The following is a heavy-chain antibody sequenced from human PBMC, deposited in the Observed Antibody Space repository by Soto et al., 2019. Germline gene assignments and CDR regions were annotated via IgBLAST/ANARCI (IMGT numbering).Heavy chain of an antibody. D-gene: IGHD3-10*01. J-gene: IGHJ4*02. CDR1: GFTFNSYW. V-gene: IGHV3-74*01. Sequence: EVQLVESGGGLVQPGGSLRLSCAASGFTFNSYWMHWVRQAPGKGLVWVSRLNGDESTTSSADSVKGRFTISRDNAKNTLYLQMNSLRAEDTAVYYCARDGHYYGSGSLDYWGQGTLVTVSS. CDR3: ARDGHYYGSGSLDY. CDR2: LNGDESTT.